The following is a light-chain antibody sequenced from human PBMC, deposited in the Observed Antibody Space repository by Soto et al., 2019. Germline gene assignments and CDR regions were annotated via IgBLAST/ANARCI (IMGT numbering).Light chain of an antibody. CDR1: QSISTW. J-gene: IGKJ1*01. CDR2: DAS. CDR3: QHYYNYTWT. V-gene: IGKV1-5*01. Sequence: IQKYPSPSSLSASVCGRGSITCRASQSISTWLAWYQQQPGGAPRLLIYDASSLQSGVPSRFSGNGSGTEVTLTISSLKHDDFSSYYCQHYYNYTWTFGQGTKVDIK.